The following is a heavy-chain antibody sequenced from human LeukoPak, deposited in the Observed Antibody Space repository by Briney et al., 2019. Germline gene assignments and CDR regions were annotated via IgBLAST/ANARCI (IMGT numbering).Heavy chain of an antibody. V-gene: IGHV3-23*01. CDR3: ARDCAVTVCYPFY. CDR2: ITSSGGDT. J-gene: IGHJ4*02. CDR1: GFTFSLYA. Sequence: GGSLRLSCAVSGFTFSLYAMNWVRQAPGKGLEWVSGITSSGGDTYYADSVKGRFTISRDNSRNTLFLQMNSLRAEDTAIYYCARDCAVTVCYPFYWGQGTLVTVSS. D-gene: IGHD2-2*01.